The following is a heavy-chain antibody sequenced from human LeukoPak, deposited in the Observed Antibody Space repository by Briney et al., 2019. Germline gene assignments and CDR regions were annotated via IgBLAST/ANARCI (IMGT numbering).Heavy chain of an antibody. CDR3: AKDSYSKGDF. V-gene: IGHV3-7*01. CDR1: GFSFSTYG. J-gene: IGHJ4*02. Sequence: GGSLRLSCAASGFSFSTYGMAWVRQAPGKGLEWVANIKNDGAVKNYVDSVKGRFTISRDNAKNSLYLQMNSLRAEDTAVYYCAKDSYSKGDFWGQGVLVTVSS. D-gene: IGHD6-13*01. CDR2: IKNDGAVK.